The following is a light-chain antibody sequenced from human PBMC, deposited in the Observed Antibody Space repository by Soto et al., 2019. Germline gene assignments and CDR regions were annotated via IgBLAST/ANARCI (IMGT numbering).Light chain of an antibody. Sequence: EIMLTQSPGTLSLSPGERATLSCRTSQSLSSSFLAWYQQKPGQAPRLLIYGASSRATGIPDRFSGSGSGTDFTLTISRLEPEDFAVYYCQQYRISPFTFGQGTNLEVK. CDR1: QSLSSSF. CDR3: QQYRISPFT. J-gene: IGKJ2*01. CDR2: GAS. V-gene: IGKV3-20*01.